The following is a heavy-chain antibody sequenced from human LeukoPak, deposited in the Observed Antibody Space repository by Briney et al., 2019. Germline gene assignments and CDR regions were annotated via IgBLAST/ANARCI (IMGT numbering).Heavy chain of an antibody. CDR2: IYYSGST. J-gene: IGHJ5*02. CDR3: ARGDYDSSGYSPHNWFDP. Sequence: PSETLSLTCTVPVGSISSYYWSWIRQPPGKGLEWIGYIYYSGSTNYNPSLKSRVTISVDTSKNQFSLKLSSVTAADTAVYYCARGDYDSSGYSPHNWFDPWGQGTLVTVSS. CDR1: VGSISSYY. V-gene: IGHV4-59*01. D-gene: IGHD3-22*01.